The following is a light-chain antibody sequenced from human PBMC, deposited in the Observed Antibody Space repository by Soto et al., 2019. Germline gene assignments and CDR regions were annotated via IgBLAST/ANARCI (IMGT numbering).Light chain of an antibody. CDR2: EVS. J-gene: IGLJ3*02. CDR1: RDDVGGYNY. Sequence: QSALTQPASVSGSPGQSITISCTGTRDDVGGYNYVSWYQQYPGKAPKLMIYEVSYRPSGVSNRFSGSRSGHTASLSISGLQADDEAHYYCRAYTNIGTLVFGGGTKLTVL. CDR3: RAYTNIGTLV. V-gene: IGLV2-14*01.